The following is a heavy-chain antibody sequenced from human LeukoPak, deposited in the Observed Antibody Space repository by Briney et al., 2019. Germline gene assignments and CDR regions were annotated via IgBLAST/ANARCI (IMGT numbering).Heavy chain of an antibody. J-gene: IGHJ6*02. CDR2: INPNSGST. CDR3: ARCLGQQLVGRERYYYYYYGMDV. D-gene: IGHD6-6*01. V-gene: IGHV1-46*01. CDR1: GYTFTGYY. Sequence: ASVKVSCKASGYTFTGYYMHWVRQAPGQGLEWMGRINPNSGSTSYAQKFQGRVTMTRDTSTSTVYMELSSLRSEDTAVYYCARCLGQQLVGRERYYYYYYGMDVWGQGTTVTVSS.